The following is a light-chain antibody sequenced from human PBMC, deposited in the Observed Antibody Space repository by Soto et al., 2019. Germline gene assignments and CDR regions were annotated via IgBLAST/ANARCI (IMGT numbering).Light chain of an antibody. V-gene: IGKV1D-13*01. CDR3: QQFNNYIT. CDR2: DAS. J-gene: IGKJ5*01. CDR1: QGISSA. Sequence: IQLTQSPSSLSASLGDRVAITCRASQGISSALAWYQQKPGKAPKLLIYDASSLESGVPSRFSGSGSGTDFTLTISSLQPEDFATYYCQQFNNYITFGQGTRLEIK.